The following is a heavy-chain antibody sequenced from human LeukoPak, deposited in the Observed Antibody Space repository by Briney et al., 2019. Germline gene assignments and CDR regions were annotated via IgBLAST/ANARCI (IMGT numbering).Heavy chain of an antibody. V-gene: IGHV3-11*01. D-gene: IGHD6-13*01. CDR3: ARALYSTSWSGRPYYFDY. J-gene: IGHJ4*02. CDR1: GFTFSDYF. CDR2: ISSSGSAI. Sequence: PGGSLRLSCAVSGFTFSDYFMTWIRQAPGKGLEWVSYISSSGSAIYYADSVKGRFTISRDNTKNSLYLQMNSLRADDTAMYYCARALYSTSWSGRPYYFDYWGQGTLVTVSS.